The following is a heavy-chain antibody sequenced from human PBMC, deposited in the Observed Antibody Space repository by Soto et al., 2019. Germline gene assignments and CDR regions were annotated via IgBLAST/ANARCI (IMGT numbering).Heavy chain of an antibody. CDR1: GGTFSSYA. D-gene: IGHD4-4*01. CDR2: IIPIFGTA. CDR3: ARGAHDCGCNYDIDY. Sequence: QVQLGQSGAEVTKPGSSVKVSCKAYGGTFSSYAISWVRPASGQGIEWMGGIIPIFGTATYAQKFQGGVTITADESTSTAYMELSSLRSEDTAVYSCARGAHDCGCNYDIDYWGQGTRVTVSS. J-gene: IGHJ4*02. V-gene: IGHV1-69*01.